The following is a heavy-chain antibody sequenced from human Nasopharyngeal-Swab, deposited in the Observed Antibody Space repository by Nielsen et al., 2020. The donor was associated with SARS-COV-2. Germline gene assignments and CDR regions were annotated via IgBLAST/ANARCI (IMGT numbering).Heavy chain of an antibody. J-gene: IGHJ4*02. CDR2: ISGSGGST. CDR3: ARGIGGFDY. Sequence: GESLKISCAASGFTFSSYAMNWVRQAPGKGLEWVSAISGSGGSTYYADSVKGRFTISRDNSKNTLYLQMNSLRAEDTAVYYCARGIGGFDYWGQGTLVTVSS. D-gene: IGHD3-16*01. CDR1: GFTFSSYA. V-gene: IGHV3-23*01.